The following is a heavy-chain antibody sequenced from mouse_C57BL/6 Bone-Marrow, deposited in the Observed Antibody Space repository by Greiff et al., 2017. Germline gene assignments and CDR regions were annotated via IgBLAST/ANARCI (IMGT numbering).Heavy chain of an antibody. D-gene: IGHD2-4*01. CDR3: ARLGLRQFAY. V-gene: IGHV5-6*01. CDR1: GFTFSSYG. J-gene: IGHJ3*01. CDR2: ISSGGSYT. Sequence: EVKLVESGGDLVKPGGSLKLSCAASGFTFSSYGMSWVRQTPDKRLEWVATISSGGSYTYYPDSVKGRFTISRDNAKNTLYLQMSSLKSEDTAMYYCARLGLRQFAYWGQGTRVTVSA.